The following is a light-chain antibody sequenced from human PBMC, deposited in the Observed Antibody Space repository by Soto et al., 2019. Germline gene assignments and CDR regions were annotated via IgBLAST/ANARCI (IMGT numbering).Light chain of an antibody. CDR3: SSYAGSNNFV. CDR1: SSDVGGYNY. V-gene: IGLV2-8*01. Sequence: QSALTQPPSASGSPGQSVTISCTGTSSDVGGYNYVSWYQQHPGKAPKLMIYEVSKRPSGVPDRFAGSKSGNTASLTVSGRQAEDEADDYCSSYAGSNNFVFGGGTKLTVL. CDR2: EVS. J-gene: IGLJ3*02.